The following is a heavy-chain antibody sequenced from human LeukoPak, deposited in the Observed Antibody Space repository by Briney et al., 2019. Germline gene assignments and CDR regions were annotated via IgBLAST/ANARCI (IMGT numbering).Heavy chain of an antibody. CDR1: GYTFTGYY. CDR2: INPNSGGT. D-gene: IGHD2-2*01. Sequence: ASVKVSCKASGYTFTGYYMHWVRQASGQGLEWMGWINPNSGGTNYAQKFQGRVTMTRDTSISTAYMELSRLRSDDTAVYYCARFPFAAFVVVPAAMRGTYYYYGMDVWGQGTTVTVSS. V-gene: IGHV1-2*02. CDR3: ARFPFAAFVVVPAAMRGTYYYYGMDV. J-gene: IGHJ6*02.